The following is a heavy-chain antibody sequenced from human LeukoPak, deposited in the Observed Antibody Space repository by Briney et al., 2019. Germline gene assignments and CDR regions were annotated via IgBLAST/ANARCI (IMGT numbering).Heavy chain of an antibody. Sequence: GGSLRLSCAASGFTVSSNYMNWVRQAPGKGLEWVSVIYGGGKTYYADSVKGRFTISRDNAKNSLYLQMNSLRAEDTAVYYCARDYYDSSGYYQSNYWGQGTLVTVSS. V-gene: IGHV3-66*01. CDR1: GFTVSSNY. CDR3: ARDYYDSSGYYQSNY. J-gene: IGHJ4*02. CDR2: IYGGGKT. D-gene: IGHD3-22*01.